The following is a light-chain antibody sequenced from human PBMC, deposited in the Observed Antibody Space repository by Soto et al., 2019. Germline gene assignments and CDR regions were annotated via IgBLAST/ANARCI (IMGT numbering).Light chain of an antibody. V-gene: IGKV3-15*01. CDR1: QSVNSN. CDR3: QQYNNWPRT. Sequence: EIVRTQSPATLSLSPGGRATLSCRASQSVNSNLAWYQQKAGQAPRLLIYGTSTRATGIPARFSGSGSGTDFTLTISSLQFEDFAVYYCQQYNNWPRTFGQGTKVDIK. J-gene: IGKJ1*01. CDR2: GTS.